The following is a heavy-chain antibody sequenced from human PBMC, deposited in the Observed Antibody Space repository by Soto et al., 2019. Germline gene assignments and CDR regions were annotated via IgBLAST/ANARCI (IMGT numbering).Heavy chain of an antibody. Sequence: QVQLVESGGGVVQPGRSLRLSCAASGFTFSSYAMHWVRQAPGKGLEWVAVISYDGSNKYYADSVKGRFTISRDNSKNTLYLQMNSLGAEDTAVYYCARTAIAARRGWFDPWGQGTLVTVSS. CDR1: GFTFSSYA. V-gene: IGHV3-30-3*01. J-gene: IGHJ5*02. CDR3: ARTAIAARRGWFDP. CDR2: ISYDGSNK. D-gene: IGHD6-6*01.